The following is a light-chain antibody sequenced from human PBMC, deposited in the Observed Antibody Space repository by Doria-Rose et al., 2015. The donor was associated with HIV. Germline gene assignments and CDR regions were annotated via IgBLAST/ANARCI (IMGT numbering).Light chain of an antibody. J-gene: IGKJ1*01. CDR3: HQYGTSWT. V-gene: IGKV3-20*01. CDR1: QRFSSTY. CDR2: DGS. Sequence: EIVMTQSPGTLSLSPGERAILSCRASQRFSSTYLAWYQQKPGHAPSLLIYDGSTRATGIPDRFSASGSETDFTLTINRLEPEDFALYYCHQYGTSWTFGQGTKVEI.